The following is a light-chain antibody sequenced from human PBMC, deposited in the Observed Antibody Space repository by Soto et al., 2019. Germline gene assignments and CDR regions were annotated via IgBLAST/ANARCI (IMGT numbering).Light chain of an antibody. J-gene: IGKJ4*01. Sequence: EIVMTQSLATLSVSPGDRATLSCRASQSVSSNLAWYQQKHGQAPRLLIYGASTRATGIPARFSGSGSGTEFTLTISSLPSEDFAVYYCQQYNNWPLTFGGGTKVEIK. CDR1: QSVSSN. CDR2: GAS. V-gene: IGKV3-15*01. CDR3: QQYNNWPLT.